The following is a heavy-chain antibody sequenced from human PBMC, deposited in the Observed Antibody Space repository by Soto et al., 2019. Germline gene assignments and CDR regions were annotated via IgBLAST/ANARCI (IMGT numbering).Heavy chain of an antibody. CDR2: ISYDGSNK. J-gene: IGHJ4*02. D-gene: IGHD3-10*01. V-gene: IGHV3-30-3*01. Sequence: PGGSLRLSCAASGFTFSSYAMHWVRQAPGKGLEWVAVISYDGSNKYYADSVKGRFTISRDNSKNTLYLQMNSLRAEDTAVYYCARDRDLFDYWGQGTLVTVSS. CDR1: GFTFSSYA. CDR3: ARDRDLFDY.